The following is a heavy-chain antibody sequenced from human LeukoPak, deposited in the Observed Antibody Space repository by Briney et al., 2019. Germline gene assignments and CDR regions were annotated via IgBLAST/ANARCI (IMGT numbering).Heavy chain of an antibody. CDR1: GFTVSSNY. CDR2: ISSSSSYI. CDR3: ARDSTYYYDF. Sequence: GGSLRLSCAASGFTVSSNYMSWVRQAPGKGLEWVSSISSSSSYIYYADSVKGRFTISRDDAKNSLYLQMNSLRAEDTAVYYCARDSTYYYDFWGQGTMVTVSS. J-gene: IGHJ3*01. V-gene: IGHV3-21*01. D-gene: IGHD3-10*01.